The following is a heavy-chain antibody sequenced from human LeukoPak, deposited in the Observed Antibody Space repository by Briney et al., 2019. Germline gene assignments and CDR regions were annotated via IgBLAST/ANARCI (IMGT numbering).Heavy chain of an antibody. J-gene: IGHJ4*02. CDR1: GFTFSNAW. Sequence: PGGSLRLSCAASGFTFSNAWMSWVRQAPGKGLEWVGRIKSKTDGGTTDYAAPVKGRFTISRDDSKNTLYLQMNSLKTEDTAVYYCTTLFLEDELELVRYYWGQGTLVTVSS. CDR3: TTLFLEDELELVRYY. V-gene: IGHV3-15*01. D-gene: IGHD1-7*01. CDR2: IKSKTDGGTT.